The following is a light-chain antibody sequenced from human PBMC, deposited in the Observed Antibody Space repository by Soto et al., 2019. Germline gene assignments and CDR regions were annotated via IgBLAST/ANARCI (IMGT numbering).Light chain of an antibody. J-gene: IGKJ1*01. CDR1: QGISSY. CDR3: QQYNSYST. CDR2: AES. Sequence: IQLTQSPSSLSASVGDRVTITCRASQGISSYLAWYQQKPGKDPKLLIYAESTLQSGVPSRFSGSGSGTDFTLTISSLQPEDFASYYCQQYNSYSTFGQGTKVDIK. V-gene: IGKV1-9*01.